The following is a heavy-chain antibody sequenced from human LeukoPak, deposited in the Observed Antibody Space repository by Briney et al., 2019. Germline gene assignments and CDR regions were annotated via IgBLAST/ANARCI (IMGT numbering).Heavy chain of an antibody. Sequence: GGSLRLSCVASGFAFSSYWMTWVRQAPGKGLEWVANIKQDGGEEFYVDSVKGRFTISRDNAKNSLFLQMNSLRVEDTAVYYCARLGGSYYTYWGQGTLVTVSS. D-gene: IGHD1-26*01. J-gene: IGHJ4*02. CDR2: IKQDGGEE. CDR1: GFAFSSYW. V-gene: IGHV3-7*01. CDR3: ARLGGSYYTY.